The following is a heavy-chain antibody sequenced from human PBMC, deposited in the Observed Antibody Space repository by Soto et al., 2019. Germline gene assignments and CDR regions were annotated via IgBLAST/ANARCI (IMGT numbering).Heavy chain of an antibody. J-gene: IGHJ4*02. CDR3: ARDYSSGYDY. Sequence: ASVKVSCKASGYSFTTYYIHWVRQAPGQGLEWMGVISPNPGSTSYAQRFQDRVTMTRDTSTSTVYMELSSLRSEDTAVYYCARDYSSGYDYWGQGTLVTVSS. CDR1: GYSFTTYY. D-gene: IGHD6-19*01. V-gene: IGHV1-46*01. CDR2: ISPNPGST.